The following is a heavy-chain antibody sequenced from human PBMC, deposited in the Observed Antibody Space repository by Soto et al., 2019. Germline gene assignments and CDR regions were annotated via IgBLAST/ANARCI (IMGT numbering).Heavy chain of an antibody. V-gene: IGHV5-51*01. J-gene: IGHJ6*02. Sequence: GESLKISCKGSGYTFTNYWIGWVRQMPGKGPEWMGIIYPGDSDTKYNPSFQGQVTISADKSITTTYLQWSSLKASDTAIYYCAASLFYYGMDVWGQGTTVTVSS. CDR1: GYTFTNYW. CDR3: AASLFYYGMDV. CDR2: IYPGDSDT.